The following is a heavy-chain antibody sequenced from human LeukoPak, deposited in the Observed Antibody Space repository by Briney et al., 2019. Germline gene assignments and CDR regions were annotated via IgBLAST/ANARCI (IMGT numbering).Heavy chain of an antibody. CDR3: AKVRYGYYYYYGMDV. CDR2: ISWNSGSI. Sequence: PGGSLRLSCAASGFTFDDYAMHWVRQAPGKGLEWVSGISWNSGSIGYADSVKGRFTISRDNAKNSLYLQMNSLRAEDAALYYCAKVRYGYYYYYGMDVWGQGTTVTVSS. D-gene: IGHD5-18*01. V-gene: IGHV3-9*01. CDR1: GFTFDDYA. J-gene: IGHJ6*02.